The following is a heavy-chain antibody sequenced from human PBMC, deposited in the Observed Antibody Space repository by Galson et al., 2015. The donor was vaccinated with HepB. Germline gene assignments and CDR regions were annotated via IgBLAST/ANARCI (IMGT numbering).Heavy chain of an antibody. V-gene: IGHV3-33*01. Sequence: TLRLSCAASGFTFSSSGLHWVRQAPGKGLEWVAVIYYDGDNKKYADSVKGRFTISRDNSKNTLFLQMSNLRAEDTAVYYCARDRIAVRPGWFDPWGQGTLVTVSS. J-gene: IGHJ5*02. CDR3: ARDRIAVRPGWFDP. D-gene: IGHD6-6*01. CDR2: IYYDGDNK. CDR1: GFTFSSSG.